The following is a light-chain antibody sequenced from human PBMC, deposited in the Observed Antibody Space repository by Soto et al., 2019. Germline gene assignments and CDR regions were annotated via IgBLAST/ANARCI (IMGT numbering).Light chain of an antibody. CDR2: YDS. V-gene: IGLV3-21*04. CDR1: NIGSKS. Sequence: SYELTQPPSVSVAPGKTARITCGGNNIGSKSVHWYQQKPGQAPVLVIYYDSDRPSGIPERCSGSNSGNTATLTISRVEAGDEADYYCQVWDSSSDHRYVFGTGTKVTVL. CDR3: QVWDSSSDHRYV. J-gene: IGLJ1*01.